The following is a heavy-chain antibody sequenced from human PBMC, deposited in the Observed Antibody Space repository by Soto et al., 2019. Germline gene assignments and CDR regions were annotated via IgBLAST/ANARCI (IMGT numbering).Heavy chain of an antibody. V-gene: IGHV3-30-3*01. J-gene: IGHJ6*02. CDR3: ARNYGMDV. CDR1: GFTFSSYA. Sequence: VQLVESGGGVVQPGRSLRLSCAASGFTFSSYAMHWVRQAPGKGLEWVAVISYDGSNKYYADSVKGRFTISRDNSKNTLYLQMNSLRAEDTAVYYCARNYGMDVWGQGTTVTVSS. CDR2: ISYDGSNK.